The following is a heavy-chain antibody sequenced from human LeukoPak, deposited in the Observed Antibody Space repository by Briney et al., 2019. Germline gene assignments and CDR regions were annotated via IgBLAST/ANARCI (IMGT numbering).Heavy chain of an antibody. CDR3: ARCYDSKGWFDP. Sequence: SETLSLTCTVSGGSIGSGGYYWSWIRQPPGKGLEWIGYIYHSGSTYYNPSLKSRVTISVDRSKNQFSLKLSSVTAADTAVYYCARCYDSKGWFDPWGQGTLVTVSS. J-gene: IGHJ5*02. CDR1: GGSIGSGGYY. CDR2: IYHSGST. V-gene: IGHV4-30-2*01. D-gene: IGHD3-3*01.